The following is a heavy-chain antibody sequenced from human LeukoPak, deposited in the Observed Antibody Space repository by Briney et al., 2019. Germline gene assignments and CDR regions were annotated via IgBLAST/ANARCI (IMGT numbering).Heavy chain of an antibody. D-gene: IGHD6-19*01. J-gene: IGHJ5*02. CDR1: GFPFSSYG. Sequence: PGWSLGLSCAASGFPFSSYGMHWVRQAPGKGLEWVAVIWYDGSNKYYADSVKGRFTISRDNSKNTLYLQMNSLRAEDTAVYYCARGWLAPVSGWFDPWGQGTLVTVSS. CDR3: ARGWLAPVSGWFDP. CDR2: IWYDGSNK. V-gene: IGHV3-33*01.